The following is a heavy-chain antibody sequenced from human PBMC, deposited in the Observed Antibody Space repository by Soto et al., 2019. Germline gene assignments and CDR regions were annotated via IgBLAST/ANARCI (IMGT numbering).Heavy chain of an antibody. V-gene: IGHV4-31*03. J-gene: IGHJ4*02. CDR1: GGSISSGGYY. CDR3: ARAHNYDFWSGPDY. D-gene: IGHD3-3*01. CDR2: IYYSGST. Sequence: SETLSLTCTVSGGSISSGGYYWSWIRQHPGKGLEWIGYIYYSGSTYYNPSLKSRVTISVDTSKNQFSLKLSSVTAADTAVYYCARAHNYDFWSGPDYWGQGTLVTVSS.